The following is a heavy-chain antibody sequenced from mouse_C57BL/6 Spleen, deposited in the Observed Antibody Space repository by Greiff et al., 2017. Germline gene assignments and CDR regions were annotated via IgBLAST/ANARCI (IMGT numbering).Heavy chain of an antibody. CDR1: GYTFTSYW. V-gene: IGHV1-74*01. CDR3: AREPHITTVVAPFDY. D-gene: IGHD1-1*01. CDR2: IHPSDSDT. Sequence: VQLQQPGAELVKPGASVKVSCKASGYTFTSYWMHWVKQRPGQGLEWIGRIHPSDSDTNYNQKFKGKATLTVDKSSSTAYMQLSSLTSEDSAVYYCAREPHITTVVAPFDYWGQGTTLTVAS. J-gene: IGHJ2*01.